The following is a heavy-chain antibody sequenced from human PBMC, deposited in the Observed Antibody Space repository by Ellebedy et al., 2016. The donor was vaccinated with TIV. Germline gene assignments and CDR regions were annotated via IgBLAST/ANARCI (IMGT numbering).Heavy chain of an antibody. CDR2: IYYSGST. J-gene: IGHJ4*02. D-gene: IGHD5-18*01. Sequence: MPSETLSLTCTVSGGSISSGDYYWSWIRQPPGKGLEWIGYIYYSGSTYYNPSLKSRVTISVDTSKNQFSLKLSSVTAADTAVYYWARGPLEQLWLRDLYYFDYWGQGTLVTVSS. CDR1: GGSISSGDYY. V-gene: IGHV4-30-4*01. CDR3: ARGPLEQLWLRDLYYFDY.